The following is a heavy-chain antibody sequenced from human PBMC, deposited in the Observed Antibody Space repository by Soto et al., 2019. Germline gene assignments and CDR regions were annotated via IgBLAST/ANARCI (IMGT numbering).Heavy chain of an antibody. D-gene: IGHD1-7*01. CDR3: VRRVLGNYDY. Sequence: EVQLAESGGGMVQPGGSLRLSCVASGFTFSSYDMHWVRQAPGKGLEYVSSISSNGGTTYYGNSVKGRFTISRDNSKNTLYLQMGSLRAEDMAVDYCVRRVLGNYDYWGQGTLVTVSS. CDR2: ISSNGGTT. CDR1: GFTFSSYD. V-gene: IGHV3-64*01. J-gene: IGHJ4*02.